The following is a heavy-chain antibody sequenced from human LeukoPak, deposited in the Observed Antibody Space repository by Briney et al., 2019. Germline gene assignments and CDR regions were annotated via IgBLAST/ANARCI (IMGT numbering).Heavy chain of an antibody. D-gene: IGHD3/OR15-3a*01. Sequence: GGSLRLSCAASGFSFSSYWMSWVRQAPGKGLEWVANIKQSGSEIYYVDSVKGRFTISRDNPKNSLYLQMNSLRAEDTAVYYCARDRFGRLGAFDIWGQGTMVTVSS. CDR3: ARDRFGRLGAFDI. CDR1: GFSFSSYW. J-gene: IGHJ3*02. V-gene: IGHV3-7*01. CDR2: IKQSGSEI.